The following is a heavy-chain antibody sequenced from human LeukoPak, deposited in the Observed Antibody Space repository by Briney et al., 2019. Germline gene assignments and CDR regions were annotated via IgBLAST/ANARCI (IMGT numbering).Heavy chain of an antibody. CDR2: INPSGGST. J-gene: IGHJ4*02. V-gene: IGHV1-46*01. CDR3: ATVINGSGSYLYYFDY. Sequence: ASVKVSCKASGYTFTSYYMHWVRQAPGQGLEWMGIINPSGGSTSYAQKFQGRVTMTEDTSTDTAYMELSSLRSEDTAVYYCATVINGSGSYLYYFDYWGQGTLVTVSS. CDR1: GYTFTSYY. D-gene: IGHD3-10*01.